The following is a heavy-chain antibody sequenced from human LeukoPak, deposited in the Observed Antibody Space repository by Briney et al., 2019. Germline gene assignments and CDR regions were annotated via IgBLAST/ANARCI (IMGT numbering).Heavy chain of an antibody. D-gene: IGHD6-13*01. Sequence: PGGSLRLSCAASGFTFSSYAMGWVRQAPGKGLEWVSAISGSGGSTYYADSVKGRFTITRDNSKNTLYLQMNSLRAEDTAVYYCARGPLIAAAGTLDYWGQGTLVTVSS. CDR2: ISGSGGST. V-gene: IGHV3-23*01. J-gene: IGHJ4*02. CDR1: GFTFSSYA. CDR3: ARGPLIAAAGTLDY.